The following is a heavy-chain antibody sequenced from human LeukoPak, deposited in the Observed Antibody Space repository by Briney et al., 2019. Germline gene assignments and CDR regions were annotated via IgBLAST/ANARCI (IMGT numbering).Heavy chain of an antibody. V-gene: IGHV3-33*01. Sequence: GRSLRLSCAASGFTFSSYGMHWVRQAPGKGLEWVAVIWYDGSNKYYADSVKGRFTISRDNSKNTLYLQMNSLRAEDTAVYYCARDAVYSSNWQYYWGQGTLVTVSS. CDR2: IWYDGSNK. CDR1: GFTFSSYG. CDR3: ARDAVYSSNWQYY. J-gene: IGHJ4*02. D-gene: IGHD6-13*01.